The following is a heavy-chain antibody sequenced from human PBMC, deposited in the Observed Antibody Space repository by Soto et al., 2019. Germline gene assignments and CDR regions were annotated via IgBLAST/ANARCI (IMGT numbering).Heavy chain of an antibody. D-gene: IGHD1-1*01. Sequence: ASVKVSCKASGYTFTGYYIHWMRQAPGQGLEWMGWIIPSSADTNYAQKFQGRVTMARDTSIYTAYMELSGLRSDDTAVYYCERDHKITTLMSYLDPCGQGPLVTVYS. CDR2: IIPSSADT. CDR3: ERDHKITTLMSYLDP. V-gene: IGHV1-2*02. CDR1: GYTFTGYY. J-gene: IGHJ5*02.